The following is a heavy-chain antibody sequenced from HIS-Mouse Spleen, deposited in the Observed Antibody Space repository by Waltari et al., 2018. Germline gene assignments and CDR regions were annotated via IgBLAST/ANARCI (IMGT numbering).Heavy chain of an antibody. J-gene: IGHJ3*02. D-gene: IGHD1-1*01. CDR3: ARGRFHSWNDAFDI. V-gene: IGHV4-34*01. CDR2: INHSGST. CDR1: GGSFSGYY. Sequence: QVQLQQWGAGLLKPSATLPLTCAVYGGSFSGYYWSGIRPPPGKGLEWSGEINHSGSTNYNPSLKSRVTISVDTSKNQFSLKLSSVTAADTAVYYCARGRFHSWNDAFDIWGQGTMVTVSS.